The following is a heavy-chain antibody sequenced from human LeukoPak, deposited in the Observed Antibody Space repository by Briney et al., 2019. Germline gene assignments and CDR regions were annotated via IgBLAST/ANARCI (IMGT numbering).Heavy chain of an antibody. Sequence: PGGSLRLSCAASGFTFSSYSMNWVRQAPGKGLEWVSSISSSSSYIYYADSVKGRFTISRDNAKNSLYLQMNSLRAEDTAVYYCARDDGYRYGIDYWGQGTLVTVSS. CDR2: ISSSSSYI. CDR3: ARDDGYRYGIDY. D-gene: IGHD5-18*01. CDR1: GFTFSSYS. V-gene: IGHV3-21*04. J-gene: IGHJ4*02.